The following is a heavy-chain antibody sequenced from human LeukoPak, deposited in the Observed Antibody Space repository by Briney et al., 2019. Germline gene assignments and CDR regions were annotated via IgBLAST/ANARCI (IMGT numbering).Heavy chain of an antibody. CDR3: ARDGSYYDSSGYAY. Sequence: ASVKVSCKASGYTFTSFHIHWIRRAPGQGLEWMGRINPNSGDTNYAQKFQGRVTMTRDTSISTAYMELSRLRSDDTAVYYCARDGSYYDSSGYAYWGQGTLVTVSS. V-gene: IGHV1-2*06. CDR1: GYTFTSFH. D-gene: IGHD3-22*01. J-gene: IGHJ4*02. CDR2: INPNSGDT.